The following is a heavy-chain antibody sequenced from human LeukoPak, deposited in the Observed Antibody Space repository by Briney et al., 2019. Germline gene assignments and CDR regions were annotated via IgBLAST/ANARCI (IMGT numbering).Heavy chain of an antibody. D-gene: IGHD5-24*01. J-gene: IGHJ4*02. Sequence: SETLSLTCTVSGGSISSSIYYWGWIRQPPGKGLEWIGSIYYSGSTYYNPSLKSRVTISVDTSKNQFSLKLSSVTAADTAVYYCAIREMATIRSAYFDYWGQGTLVTVSS. CDR3: AIREMATIRSAYFDY. CDR1: GGSISSSIYY. V-gene: IGHV4-39*01. CDR2: IYYSGST.